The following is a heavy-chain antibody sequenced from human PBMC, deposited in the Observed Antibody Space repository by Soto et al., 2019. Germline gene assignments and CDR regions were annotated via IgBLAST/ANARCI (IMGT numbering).Heavy chain of an antibody. D-gene: IGHD3-10*01. Sequence: GESLKISCAASGFTFSSYAMHWVRQAPGKGLEWVAVISYDGSNKYYADSVKGRFTISRDNSKNTLYLQMNSLRAEDTAVYYCARGVDGSGSSPSGNWFDPWGQGTLVTVSS. CDR1: GFTFSSYA. J-gene: IGHJ5*02. CDR3: ARGVDGSGSSPSGNWFDP. CDR2: ISYDGSNK. V-gene: IGHV3-30-3*01.